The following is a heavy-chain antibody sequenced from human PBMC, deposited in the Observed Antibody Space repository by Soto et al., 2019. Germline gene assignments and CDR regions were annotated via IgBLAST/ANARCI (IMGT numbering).Heavy chain of an antibody. CDR3: ERSLLQGDF. D-gene: IGHD2-21*01. CDR1: GYTFIHYY. Sequence: QVQLVQSGAEVKKPGASVKISCKASGYTFIHYYIHWVRQAPGQGLEWMAIINPNGGSTNYAQKSQGRVTVTSDTSTTTVSMELNSLESADTAVFSCERSLLQGDFWGQGTLVTVSS. CDR2: INPNGGST. V-gene: IGHV1-46*01. J-gene: IGHJ4*02.